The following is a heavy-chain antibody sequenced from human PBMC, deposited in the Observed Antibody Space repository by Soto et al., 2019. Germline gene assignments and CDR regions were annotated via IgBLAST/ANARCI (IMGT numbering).Heavy chain of an antibody. CDR3: ANFSGSYGDAFDI. J-gene: IGHJ3*02. Sequence: GGSLRLSCAASGFTFSSYGMHWVRQAPGKGLEWVAVISYDGSNKYYADSVKGRFTISRDNSKNTLYLQMNSLRAEDTAVYYCANFSGSYGDAFDIWGQGTMVTVSS. D-gene: IGHD1-26*01. V-gene: IGHV3-30*18. CDR1: GFTFSSYG. CDR2: ISYDGSNK.